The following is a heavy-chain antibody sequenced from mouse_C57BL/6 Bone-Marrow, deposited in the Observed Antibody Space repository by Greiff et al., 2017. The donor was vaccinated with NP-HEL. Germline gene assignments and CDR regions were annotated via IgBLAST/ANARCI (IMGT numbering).Heavy chain of an antibody. D-gene: IGHD1-1*01. CDR2: INPSNGGT. V-gene: IGHV1-53*01. J-gene: IGHJ4*01. CDR1: GYTFTSYW. Sequence: QVQLQQSGTELVKPGASVKLSCKASGYTFTSYWMHWVKQRPGQGLEWIGNINPSNGGTNYNEKFKSKATLTVDKSSSTAYMQLSSLTSEDSAVYYCARFYYYGSSSYYAMDYWGQGTSVTVSS. CDR3: ARFYYYGSSSYYAMDY.